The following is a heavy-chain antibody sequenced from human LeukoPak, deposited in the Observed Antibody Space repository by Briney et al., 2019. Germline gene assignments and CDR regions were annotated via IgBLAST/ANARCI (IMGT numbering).Heavy chain of an antibody. CDR1: DGSISSSSYY. CDR2: INYSGST. Sequence: PSETLSLTCTVSDGSISSSSYYWGWIRQPPGTGLDWIGSINYSGSTYYNPSLKSRVTISVDTSRNQFSLKLTSVTAADTAVYYCARHTSARPAPFDFWGQGTLVTVSS. J-gene: IGHJ4*02. CDR3: ARHTSARPAPFDF. V-gene: IGHV4-39*01. D-gene: IGHD6-6*01.